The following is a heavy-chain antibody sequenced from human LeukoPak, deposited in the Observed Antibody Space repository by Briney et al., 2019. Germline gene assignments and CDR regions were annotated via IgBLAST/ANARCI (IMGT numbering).Heavy chain of an antibody. Sequence: SETLSLTCAVSGYSISSGYFWAWIRQPPGKGLEWIGSIYHSGATYYNPSLNSRVTISEDTSKNQFSLRLSSVTAADTAVYYCARQDRRNDFWSDYLPDYMDVWGKGTTVTVSS. V-gene: IGHV4-38-2*01. CDR2: IYHSGAT. J-gene: IGHJ6*03. CDR3: ARQDRRNDFWSDYLPDYMDV. D-gene: IGHD3-3*01. CDR1: GYSISSGYF.